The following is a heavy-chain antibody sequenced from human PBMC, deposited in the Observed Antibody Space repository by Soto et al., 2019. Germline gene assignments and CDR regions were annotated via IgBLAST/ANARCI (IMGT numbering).Heavy chain of an antibody. CDR1: GYSFTTYD. CDR2: VNPKSGST. V-gene: IGHV1-8*01. J-gene: IGHJ5*02. CDR3: ARPYCDASSCFTDWLDP. D-gene: IGHD2-2*02. Sequence: QVQLVQSGAEVKKPGASVKVSCQASGYSFTTYDIHWVRQAAGQGLEWMGWVNPKSGSTDYAQKFRGRGTMTSNTSISTAYMQLSALTSEDTAVYYCARPYCDASSCFTDWLDPWGPGTLVTVSS.